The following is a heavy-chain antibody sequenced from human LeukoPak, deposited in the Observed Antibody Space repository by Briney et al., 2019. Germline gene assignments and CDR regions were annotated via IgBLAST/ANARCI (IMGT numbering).Heavy chain of an antibody. CDR1: GGSLSSYY. V-gene: IGHV4-4*07. D-gene: IGHD6-13*01. J-gene: IGHJ4*02. CDR3: ARDKYSPNSSSWYED. Sequence: SETLSLTRIDSGGSLSSYYWSWVRQPAGKGVEWIVLIYTSVSTNYNPSLKSRVTMSVDTSKNQFSLKLSSVTAADTAVYYCARDKYSPNSSSWYEDWGQGTLVTVSS. CDR2: IYTSVST.